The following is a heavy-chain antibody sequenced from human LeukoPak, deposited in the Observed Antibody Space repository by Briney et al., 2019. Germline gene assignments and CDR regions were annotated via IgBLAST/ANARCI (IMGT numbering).Heavy chain of an antibody. CDR2: IIPILGTA. J-gene: IGHJ1*01. D-gene: IGHD3-22*01. V-gene: IGHV1-69*13. Sequence: SVKVSCKASGGTFSTYAISWVRQAPGQGLEWMGGIIPILGTANYAQRFQGRVTLTADESSSTAYMALSSLRSEDTAMYYCATTRDYYDTSGYTLLQDWGQGTLVTVSS. CDR3: ATTRDYYDTSGYTLLQD. CDR1: GGTFSTYA.